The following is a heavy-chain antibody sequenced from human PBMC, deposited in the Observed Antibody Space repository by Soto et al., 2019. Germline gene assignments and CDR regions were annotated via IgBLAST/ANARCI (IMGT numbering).Heavy chain of an antibody. Sequence: QVQLVESGGGVVQPGRSLRLSCAASGFTFSSYGMHWVRQAPGKGLEWVAVISYDGSNKYYADSVKGRFTISRDNSKNTLYLQMNSLRAEDTAVYYCVKGIHEGAKHYWGQGTLVTVSS. CDR3: VKGIHEGAKHY. CDR1: GFTFSSYG. CDR2: ISYDGSNK. V-gene: IGHV3-30*18. J-gene: IGHJ4*02.